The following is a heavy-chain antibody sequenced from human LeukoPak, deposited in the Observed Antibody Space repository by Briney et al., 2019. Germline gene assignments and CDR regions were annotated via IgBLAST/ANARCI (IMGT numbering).Heavy chain of an antibody. CDR2: ISGSGGGT. CDR1: GFTFSSYA. V-gene: IGHV3-23*01. Sequence: GGSLRLSCAASGFTFSSYAMSWVRQAPGKGLEWVSAISGSGGGTYSADSVKGRFTISRDNSKNTLSLQMNSLRAEDTAVYYCAKCRSESTAAATNYWGQGTLVIVSS. D-gene: IGHD6-13*01. CDR3: AKCRSESTAAATNY. J-gene: IGHJ4*02.